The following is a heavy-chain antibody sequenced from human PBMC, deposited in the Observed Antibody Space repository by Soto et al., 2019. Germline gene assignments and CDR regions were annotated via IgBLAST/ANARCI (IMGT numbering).Heavy chain of an antibody. CDR2: INPNSGGT. CDR3: ARERETGTTPPDYFDY. J-gene: IGHJ4*01. CDR1: GYTFTGYY. Sequence: ASVKVSCKASGYTFTGYYMHWVRQAPGQGLEWMGWINPNSGGTNYAQKFQGRVTFTRDTSASTAYMELSSLRSEDTAVYYCARERETGTTPPDYFDYWGKGTLVTVSS. V-gene: IGHV1-2*02. D-gene: IGHD1-1*01.